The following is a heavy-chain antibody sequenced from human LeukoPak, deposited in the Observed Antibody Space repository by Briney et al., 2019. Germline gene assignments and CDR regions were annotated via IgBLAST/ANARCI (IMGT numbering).Heavy chain of an antibody. CDR1: GGSVSTGNYY. CDR3: ARGPRSTVTMNPYGVDV. D-gene: IGHD4-17*01. CDR2: MYYSGST. J-gene: IGHJ6*02. V-gene: IGHV4-61*01. Sequence: SETLSLTCTVSGGSVSTGNYYWSWIRQPPGKGLEWIGHMYYSGSTNYNPSLKSRVTISVDTSKNQFSLNLTSVTAADTAVDYCARGPRSTVTMNPYGVDVWGQGTTVTVSS.